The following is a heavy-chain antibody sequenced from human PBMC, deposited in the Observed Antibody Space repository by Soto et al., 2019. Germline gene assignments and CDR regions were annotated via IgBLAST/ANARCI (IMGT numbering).Heavy chain of an antibody. CDR3: ARDRGYSHGPYIYYYGMDV. J-gene: IGHJ6*02. CDR2: ISYDGSNK. V-gene: IGHV3-30-3*01. D-gene: IGHD5-18*01. CDR1: GFTFSSYA. Sequence: QVQLVESGGGVVQPGRSLRLSCAASGFTFSSYAMHWVRQAPGKGLEWVAVISYDGSNKYYADSVKGRFTISRDNSKNTLYLQMNSLRAEDTAVYYCARDRGYSHGPYIYYYGMDVWGQGTTVTVSS.